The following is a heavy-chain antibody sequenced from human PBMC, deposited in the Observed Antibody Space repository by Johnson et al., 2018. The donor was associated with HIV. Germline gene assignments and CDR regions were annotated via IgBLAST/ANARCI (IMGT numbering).Heavy chain of an antibody. V-gene: IGHV3-30*04. D-gene: IGHD6-19*01. J-gene: IGHJ3*02. CDR3: ARLESSGWYLGDALDI. CDR1: GFTFSSYA. CDR2: TSYDGSNK. Sequence: QVQLVESGGGLIQPGGSLRLSCAASGFTFSSYAMHWVRQAPGKGLEWVAVTSYDGSNKYYADSVKGRFTISRDNSNNKVCLQMNSLRAEDTAVYYCARLESSGWYLGDALDIWGQGTTVTVSS.